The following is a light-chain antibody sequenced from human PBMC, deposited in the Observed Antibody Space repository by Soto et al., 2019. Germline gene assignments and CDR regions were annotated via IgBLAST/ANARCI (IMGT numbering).Light chain of an antibody. CDR2: DAS. CDR3: LQDYNYPRT. V-gene: IGKV1D-13*01. Sequence: AIQFSPAPSSLSPSVVDRITIPSRASQGISSALAWYQQKPGKAPKLLIYDASSLESGVPSRFSGRGSGTEFTLTISSLQPEDFATYYCLQDYNYPRTFGQGTKVDI. CDR1: QGISSA. J-gene: IGKJ1*01.